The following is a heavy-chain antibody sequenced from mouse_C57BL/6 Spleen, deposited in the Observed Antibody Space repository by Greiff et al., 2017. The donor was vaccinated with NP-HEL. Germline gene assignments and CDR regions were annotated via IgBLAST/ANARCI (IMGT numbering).Heavy chain of an antibody. D-gene: IGHD2-10*02. J-gene: IGHJ2*01. Sequence: EVMLVESEGGLVQPGSSMKLSCTASGFTFSDYYMAWVRQVPEKGLEWVANINYDGSSTDYLDSLKSRFIISRDNAKNILYLQMSSLKSEDTATYYCSGMYGNFDYWGQGTTLTVSS. CDR2: INYDGSST. CDR3: SGMYGNFDY. V-gene: IGHV5-16*01. CDR1: GFTFSDYY.